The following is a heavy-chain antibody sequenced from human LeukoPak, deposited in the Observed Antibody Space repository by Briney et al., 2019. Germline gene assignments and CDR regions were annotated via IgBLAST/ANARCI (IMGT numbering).Heavy chain of an antibody. CDR1: DSPYA. CDR2: ISWNSGSI. Sequence: QPGGSLRLPCAASDSPYAMHWVRQAPGKGLEWVSGISWNSGSIGYADSVKGRFTISRDNAKNSLYLQMNSLRAEDTALYYCAKGSSGYSSSWYGGGYFDYWGQGTLVTVSS. V-gene: IGHV3-9*01. D-gene: IGHD6-13*01. CDR3: AKGSSGYSSSWYGGGYFDY. J-gene: IGHJ4*02.